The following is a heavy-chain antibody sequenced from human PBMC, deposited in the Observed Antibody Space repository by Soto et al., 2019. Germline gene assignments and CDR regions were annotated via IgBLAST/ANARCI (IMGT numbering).Heavy chain of an antibody. CDR2: ISYDGSNK. J-gene: IGHJ4*02. V-gene: IGHV3-30-3*01. CDR3: VYGATKGGYYFDY. D-gene: IGHD5-12*01. Sequence: GGSLRLSCAASGFTFSSYAMHWVRQAPGKGLEWVAVISYDGSNKYYADSVKGRFTISRDNSKNTLYPQMNSLRAEDTAVYYCVYGATKGGYYFDYWGQGTLVTVSS. CDR1: GFTFSSYA.